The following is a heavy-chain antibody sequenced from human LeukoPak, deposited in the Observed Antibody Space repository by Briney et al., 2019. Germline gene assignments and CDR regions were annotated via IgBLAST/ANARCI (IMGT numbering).Heavy chain of an antibody. CDR1: GITVSRNY. D-gene: IGHD3-9*01. CDR2: ISSSSSYI. Sequence: PGGSLRLSCAASGITVSRNYMSWVRQAPGKGLEWVSSISSSSSYIYYADSVKGRFTISRDNARNSLYLQMNSLRAEDAAVYYCARGGRSTYFDWSPDYWGQGTLVTVSS. J-gene: IGHJ4*02. CDR3: ARGGRSTYFDWSPDY. V-gene: IGHV3-21*01.